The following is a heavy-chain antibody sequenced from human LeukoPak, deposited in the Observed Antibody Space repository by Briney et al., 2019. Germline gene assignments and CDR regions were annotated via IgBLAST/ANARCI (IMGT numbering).Heavy chain of an antibody. J-gene: IGHJ5*02. CDR1: GYTFTSYY. Sequence: GASVKVSCKASGYTFTSYYIHWVRQATGQGLEWMGWMNPNSGNTGYAQKFQGRVTMTRNTSISTAYMELSSLRSEDTAVYYCARYSSGWYGNWFDPWGQGTLVTVSS. D-gene: IGHD6-19*01. V-gene: IGHV1-8*02. CDR2: MNPNSGNT. CDR3: ARYSSGWYGNWFDP.